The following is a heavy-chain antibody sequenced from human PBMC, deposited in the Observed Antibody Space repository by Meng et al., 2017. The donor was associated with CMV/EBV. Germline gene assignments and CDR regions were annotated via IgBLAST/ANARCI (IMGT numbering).Heavy chain of an antibody. J-gene: IGHJ6*02. D-gene: IGHD2-21*01. CDR1: GGSISSYY. CDR3: ARGPPYSTYYYYGMDV. Sequence: SETLSLTCTVSGGSISSYYWSWIRQPPGKGLEWIGYIYYSGRTNYNPSLKSRVTISVDTSKNQFSLKLSSVTAADTAVYYCARGPPYSTYYYYGMDVWGQGTTVTVSS. CDR2: IYYSGRT. V-gene: IGHV4-59*01.